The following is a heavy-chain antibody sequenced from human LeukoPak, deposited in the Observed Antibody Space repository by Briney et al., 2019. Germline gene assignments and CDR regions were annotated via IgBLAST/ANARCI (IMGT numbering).Heavy chain of an antibody. CDR1: GYTFTSYG. D-gene: IGHD3-22*01. CDR3: ALSYYYDSSGYYAFDC. V-gene: IGHV1-18*01. Sequence: ASVKVSCTSSGYTFTSYGISWVRQAPGQGLEWMGWISAYNGNTNYAQKLQGRVTMTTDTSTSTAYMELRSLRSDDTAVYYCALSYYYDSSGYYAFDCWGQGTLVTVSS. J-gene: IGHJ4*02. CDR2: ISAYNGNT.